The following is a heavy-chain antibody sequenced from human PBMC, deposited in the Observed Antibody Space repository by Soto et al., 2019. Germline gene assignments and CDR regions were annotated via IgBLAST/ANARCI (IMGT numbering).Heavy chain of an antibody. CDR3: AHAVILGVAVRYGMDV. V-gene: IGHV2-5*02. D-gene: IGHD3-3*01. Sequence: QITLQESGPTLVKPTQTLTLTCTFSGFSLNTYGVGVAWIRQPPGKALEWLALIYWDDDKYYSPSLKNRLTIAKDTSNNRVDLTVTNMGPVDTATYYCAHAVILGVAVRYGMDVWGQGTSVSVSS. CDR1: GFSLNTYGVG. CDR2: IYWDDDK. J-gene: IGHJ6*02.